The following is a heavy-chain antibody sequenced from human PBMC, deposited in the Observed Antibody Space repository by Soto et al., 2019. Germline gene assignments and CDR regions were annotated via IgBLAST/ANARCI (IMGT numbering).Heavy chain of an antibody. CDR3: ARSFGWYAIDH. Sequence: QMQLQESGPGLVKPSETLSLICTVSSGSITSEQRWSWVRQPPGKGLEWSGEIHHSGSTNENPYLRSRVTMSVDKSKNQFSLKLNSVTAADTAVYFCARSFGWYAIDHWGQGTLVIVSS. V-gene: IGHV4-4*02. D-gene: IGHD6-19*01. CDR2: IHHSGST. J-gene: IGHJ4*02. CDR1: SGSITSEQR.